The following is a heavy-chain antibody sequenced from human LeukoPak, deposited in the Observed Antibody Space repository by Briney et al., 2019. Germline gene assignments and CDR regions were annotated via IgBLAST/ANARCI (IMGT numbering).Heavy chain of an antibody. V-gene: IGHV1-2*04. CDR2: INPNSGGT. CDR3: AREDSSSWYGFDY. J-gene: IGHJ4*02. CDR1: GYTFTGYY. D-gene: IGHD6-13*01. Sequence: GASVKVSCKASGYTFTGYYMHWVRQAPGQGLEWMGWINPNSGGTNYAQKFQGWVTMTRDTSISTAYMELSRPRSDDTAVYYCAREDSSSWYGFDYWGQGTLVTVSS.